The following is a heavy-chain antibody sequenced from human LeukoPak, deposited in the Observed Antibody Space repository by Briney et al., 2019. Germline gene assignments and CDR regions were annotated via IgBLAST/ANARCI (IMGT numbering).Heavy chain of an antibody. CDR3: AREFAHVDTAMVFDY. V-gene: IGHV1-46*01. CDR1: GYTFTSYY. Sequence: GASVKVSRKASGYTFTSYYIHWVRQAPGQGLEWMGIINPSGGSTSYAQKFQGRVTMTRDTSTSTVYMELSSLRSEDTAVYYCAREFAHVDTAMVFDYWGQGTLVTVSS. D-gene: IGHD5-18*01. CDR2: INPSGGST. J-gene: IGHJ4*02.